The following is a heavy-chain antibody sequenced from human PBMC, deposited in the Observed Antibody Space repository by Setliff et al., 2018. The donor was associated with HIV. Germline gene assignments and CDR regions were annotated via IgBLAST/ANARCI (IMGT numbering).Heavy chain of an antibody. CDR3: ARGRLLWSGSYYYYYMDV. CDR2: SRNKANSYTT. J-gene: IGHJ6*03. D-gene: IGHD3-10*01. Sequence: GGSLRLSCAASGFTFSDHYMYWVRQAPGKGLEWVGRSRNKANSYTTEYAASVKGRFTISRDDSKNSLYLQMNSLKTEDTAVYYCARGRLLWSGSYYYYYMDVWGKGTTVTVSS. CDR1: GFTFSDHY. V-gene: IGHV3-72*01.